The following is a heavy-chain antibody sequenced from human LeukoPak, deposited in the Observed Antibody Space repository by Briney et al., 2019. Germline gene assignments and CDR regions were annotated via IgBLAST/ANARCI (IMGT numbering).Heavy chain of an antibody. D-gene: IGHD6-13*01. CDR1: GFTVSSNY. CDR3: AREGAAAGNYFDY. J-gene: IGHJ4*02. V-gene: IGHV3-21*01. Sequence: GGSLRLSCAASGFTVSSNYMSWVRQAPGKGLEWVSSISSSSSYIYYADSVKGRFTISRDNAKNSLYLQINSLRAEDTAVYYCAREGAAAGNYFDYWGQGTLVTVSS. CDR2: ISSSSSYI.